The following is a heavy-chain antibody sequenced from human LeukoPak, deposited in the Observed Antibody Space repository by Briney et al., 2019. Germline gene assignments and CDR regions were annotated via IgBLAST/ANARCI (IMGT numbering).Heavy chain of an antibody. J-gene: IGHJ6*02. Sequence: GGSLRLSCAASGFTFSSYAMHWVRQAPGKGLEWVSVISGSGGTTYYADSVKGRFTISRDSSKNTLYLQMNSLRAEDTAVYYCAKVSGGGLYYNGMDVWGQGTTVTVSS. CDR1: GFTFSSYA. CDR3: AKVSGGGLYYNGMDV. V-gene: IGHV3-23*01. CDR2: ISGSGGTT. D-gene: IGHD1-14*01.